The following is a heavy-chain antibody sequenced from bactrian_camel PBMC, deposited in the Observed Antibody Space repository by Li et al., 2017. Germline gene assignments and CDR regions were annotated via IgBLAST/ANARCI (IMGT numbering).Heavy chain of an antibody. Sequence: HVQLVESGGGSVQAGGSLRLSCVRSGVEYSTMYMGWFRQRPGKDREALAVLWIGGATTYYADSVKRRFTIAKGQAKHTLYLQMNSLKPDDTATYYCAARFQGGFGYGGLCTDVLGDFPYWGQGTQVTVS. V-gene: IGHV3S54*01. D-gene: IGHD5*01. CDR3: AARFQGGFGYGGLCTDVLGDFPY. J-gene: IGHJ6*01. CDR1: GVEYSTMY. CDR2: LWIGGATT.